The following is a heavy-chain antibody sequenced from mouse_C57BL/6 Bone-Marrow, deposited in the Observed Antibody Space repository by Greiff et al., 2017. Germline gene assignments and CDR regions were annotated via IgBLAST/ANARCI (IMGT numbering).Heavy chain of an antibody. CDR2: IDPETGGT. CDR3: TIYYGNHGRNYFDY. CDR1: GYTFTDYE. J-gene: IGHJ2*01. V-gene: IGHV1-15*01. Sequence: VQLQESGAELVRPGASVTLSCKASGYTFTDYEMHWVKQTPVHGLEWIGAIDPETGGTAYNQKFKGKAILTADKSSSTAYMEPRSLTSDDSADYYFTIYYGNHGRNYFDYWGQVTTLTVSS. D-gene: IGHD2-1*01.